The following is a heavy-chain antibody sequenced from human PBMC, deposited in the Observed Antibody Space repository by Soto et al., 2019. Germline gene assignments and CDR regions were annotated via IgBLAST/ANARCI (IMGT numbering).Heavy chain of an antibody. CDR2: INPNSGGT. Sequence: ASVKVSCKASGYTLTGYYMHWLRQAPGQGLEWMGWINPNSGGTNYAQKFQGWVTMTRDTSISTAYMELSRLRSDDTAVYYCARRTPTLSKPTDFPDVEYWGQETRVTVTS. V-gene: IGHV1-2*04. CDR3: ARRTPTLSKPTDFPDVEY. CDR1: GYTLTGYY. J-gene: IGHJ4*02. D-gene: IGHD5-12*01.